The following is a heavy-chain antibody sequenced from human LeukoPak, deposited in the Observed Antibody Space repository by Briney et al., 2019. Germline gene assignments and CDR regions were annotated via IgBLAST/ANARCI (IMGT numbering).Heavy chain of an antibody. CDR3: ARARHYYDSSGYSYWFDY. D-gene: IGHD3-22*01. Sequence: SCAAXGFTXSSYWMHWVRQAPGKGLVWVSRIYIDGSSTIYADSVKGRFTISRDNAKNTLYLQMNSLRAEDTAIYYCARARHYYDSSGYSYWFDYWGQGTLVTVSS. CDR1: GFTXSSYW. CDR2: IYIDGSST. V-gene: IGHV3-74*01. J-gene: IGHJ4*02.